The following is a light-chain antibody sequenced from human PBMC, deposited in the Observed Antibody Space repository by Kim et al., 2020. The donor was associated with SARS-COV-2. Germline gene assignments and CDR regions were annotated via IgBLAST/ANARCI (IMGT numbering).Light chain of an antibody. J-gene: IGKJ4*01. CDR3: QQYSRSPLT. V-gene: IGKV3-20*01. Sequence: SPGEGATLACRASQIFGIVYLAWYQQKSGRAPRLLIYGASNRVTGTPDRFSGSGSGTDFTLTISRLEPEDFAVYYCQQYSRSPLTFGGGTKLEI. CDR1: QIFGIVY. CDR2: GAS.